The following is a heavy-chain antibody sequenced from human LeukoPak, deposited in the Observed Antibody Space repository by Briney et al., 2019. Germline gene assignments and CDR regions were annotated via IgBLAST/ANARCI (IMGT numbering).Heavy chain of an antibody. CDR1: GYTFTSYY. D-gene: IGHD3-3*02. J-gene: IGHJ3*01. CDR2: INPSGGST. CDR3: ARAGAIFGVPGAFDL. V-gene: IGHV1-46*01. Sequence: ASVKVSCKXSGYTFTSYYMHWVRQAPGQGLEWMGIINPSGGSTSYSQKFQGRVTMTRDTSTSTVYMELRSLRSGDTGIYYCARAGAIFGVPGAFDLWGQRTFVSVSS.